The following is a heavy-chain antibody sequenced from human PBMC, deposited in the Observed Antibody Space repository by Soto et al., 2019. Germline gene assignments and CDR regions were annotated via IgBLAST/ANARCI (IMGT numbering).Heavy chain of an antibody. CDR1: GDTFSNYA. CDR2: IIPLSGRT. V-gene: IGHV1-69*01. D-gene: IGHD3-22*01. J-gene: IGHJ4*02. Sequence: QVQLVQSGAEVRKPGSSVKVSCKASGDTFSNYAVSWVRQAPGQGPEWMGGIIPLSGRTDYVQKFQGRVTITAYESMTTAYMELSGLRYEDTAVYYCARGPDRSGFYLFDYWGQGTLVTVSS. CDR3: ARGPDRSGFYLFDY.